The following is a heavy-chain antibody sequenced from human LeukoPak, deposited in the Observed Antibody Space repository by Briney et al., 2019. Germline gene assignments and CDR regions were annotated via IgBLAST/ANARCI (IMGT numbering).Heavy chain of an antibody. D-gene: IGHD1-1*01. J-gene: IGHJ4*02. CDR3: AKRNGFSSGYFDS. CDR2: ISGSGGST. CDR1: GFTFSNYA. Sequence: GGSLRLSCVASGFTFSNYAMNWVRQAPGKGLGWVSGISGSGGSTHYADSVKGRFTISRDISKSTVYLQINSLRADDTAVYFCAKRNGFSSGYFDSWGQGTLVTVSS. V-gene: IGHV3-23*01.